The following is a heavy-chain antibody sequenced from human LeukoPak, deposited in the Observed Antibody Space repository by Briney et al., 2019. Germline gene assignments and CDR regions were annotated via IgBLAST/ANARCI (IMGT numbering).Heavy chain of an antibody. V-gene: IGHV3-23*01. D-gene: IGHD6-13*01. J-gene: IGHJ4*02. CDR1: GFTFSTNA. CDR2: ISGSGDST. Sequence: GGSLRLSCLTSGFTFSTNAMSWVRQAPGKGLEWVSAISGSGDSTYYGDSAKGRFTISRDNSKNTLYLQMNSLRAEDTAVYYCAKTRPLDSSSWSHGDYWGQGTLVTVSS. CDR3: AKTRPLDSSSWSHGDY.